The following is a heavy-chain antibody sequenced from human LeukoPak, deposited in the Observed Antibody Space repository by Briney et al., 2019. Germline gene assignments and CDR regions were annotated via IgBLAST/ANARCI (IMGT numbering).Heavy chain of an antibody. J-gene: IGHJ2*01. V-gene: IGHV4-30-4*01. Sequence: SETLSLTCTVSGGSISSGAYYWSWIRQPPGKGLEWIGYIYYSGSTYYNPSLKSRVPISVATSKNQFSLKLSSVTAADTAVYYCAGAPYDYGDGPSVPRLWYFDLWGRGTLVTVSS. D-gene: IGHD4-17*01. CDR3: AGAPYDYGDGPSVPRLWYFDL. CDR1: GGSISSGAYY. CDR2: IYYSGST.